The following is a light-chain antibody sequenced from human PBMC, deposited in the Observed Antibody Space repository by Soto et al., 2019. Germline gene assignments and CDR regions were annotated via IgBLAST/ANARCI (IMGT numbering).Light chain of an antibody. Sequence: EIVLTQSPATLSLSPGERATLSCRASQSVSSYLAWYQQKPGQAPRLLIYDASNRATGIPDRFSGSGSGTDFTLTISSLEPEDFAVYYCQQRSNWITFGQGTRLEMK. V-gene: IGKV3-11*01. J-gene: IGKJ5*01. CDR3: QQRSNWIT. CDR1: QSVSSY. CDR2: DAS.